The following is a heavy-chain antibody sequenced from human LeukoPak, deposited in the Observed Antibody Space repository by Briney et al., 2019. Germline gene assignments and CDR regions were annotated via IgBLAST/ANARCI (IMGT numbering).Heavy chain of an antibody. V-gene: IGHV3-48*03. CDR3: ARDSRRYCSSTSCYYYYYYMDV. J-gene: IGHJ6*03. CDR2: ISSSGSTI. Sequence: GGSLRLSCAASGFTFSSYEMNWVRQAPGKGLEWVSYISSSGSTIYYADSVKGRFTISRDNAKNSLYLQMNSLRAEDTAVYYCARDSRRYCSSTSCYYYYYYMDVWGKGTTVTISS. CDR1: GFTFSSYE. D-gene: IGHD2-2*01.